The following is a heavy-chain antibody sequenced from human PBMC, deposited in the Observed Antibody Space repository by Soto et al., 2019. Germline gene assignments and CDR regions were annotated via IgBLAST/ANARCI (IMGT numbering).Heavy chain of an antibody. D-gene: IGHD6-19*01. V-gene: IGHV3-23*01. CDR2: ISGSGGST. CDR1: GFTFSSYA. CDR3: AKDKSPYSSGWYFDY. Sequence: PGGSLRLSCAASGFTFSSYAMSWVRQAPGKGLEWVSAISGSGGSTYYADSVKGRFTISRDNSKNTLYLQMNSLRAEDTAVYYCAKDKSPYSSGWYFDYWGQGTLVTVSS. J-gene: IGHJ4*02.